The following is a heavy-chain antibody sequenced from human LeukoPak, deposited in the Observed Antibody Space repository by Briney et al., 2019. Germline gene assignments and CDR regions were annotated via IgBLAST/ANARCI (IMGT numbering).Heavy chain of an antibody. D-gene: IGHD2-2*01. CDR1: GFTFSSYS. V-gene: IGHV3-21*01. J-gene: IGHJ6*02. CDR3: AREIPRYCSSTSCYGMGV. Sequence: GGSLRLSCAASGFTFSSYSMNWVRQAPGKGLEWVSSISSSSSYIYYADSVKGRFTISRDNAKNSLYLQMNSLRAEDTAVYYCAREIPRYCSSTSCYGMGVWGQGTTVTVSS. CDR2: ISSSSSYI.